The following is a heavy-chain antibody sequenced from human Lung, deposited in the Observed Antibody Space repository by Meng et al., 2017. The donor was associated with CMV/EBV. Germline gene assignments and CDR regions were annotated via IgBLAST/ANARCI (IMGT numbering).Heavy chain of an antibody. CDR1: GYGFTSYW. CDR3: ARLRGYGGYDCVDY. Sequence: XVSXKGSGYGFTSYWIAWVRQLPGKGLEWMGIIYPGYSDINYHPSFEGQVIISADKSISTAYLQWSGLKASDTAMYSWARLRGYGGYDCVDYWGQGTLVTVSS. J-gene: IGHJ4*02. D-gene: IGHD5-12*01. CDR2: IYPGYSDI. V-gene: IGHV5-51*01.